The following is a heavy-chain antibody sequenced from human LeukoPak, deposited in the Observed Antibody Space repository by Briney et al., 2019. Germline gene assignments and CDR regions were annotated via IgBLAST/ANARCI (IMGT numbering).Heavy chain of an antibody. CDR1: GFTFDDYG. J-gene: IGHJ4*02. CDR2: INWNGGCT. V-gene: IGHV3-20*04. Sequence: GGSLRLSCAASGFTFDDYGMSWVRQAPGKGLEWVSGINWNGGCTGYADSVKGRFTISRDNAKNTLYLQMNSVRAEDTAVYYCTRSSFPYYFDYWGQGTLVTVSS. CDR3: TRSSFPYYFDY. D-gene: IGHD3-16*01.